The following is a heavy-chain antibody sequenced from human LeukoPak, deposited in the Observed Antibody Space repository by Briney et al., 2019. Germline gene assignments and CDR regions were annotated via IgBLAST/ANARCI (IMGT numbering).Heavy chain of an antibody. J-gene: IGHJ4*02. V-gene: IGHV3-21*04. CDR1: GFTFSSYS. CDR2: ISSSSSYI. D-gene: IGHD2-15*01. CDR3: ARVHDSSSLTGDY. Sequence: GGSLRLSCAASGFTFSSYSMNWVRQAPGKGLEWVSSISSSSSYIYYADSVKGRFTISRDNAKNSLYLQMNSLRAEDTAVYYCARVHDSSSLTGDYWGQGTLVTVSS.